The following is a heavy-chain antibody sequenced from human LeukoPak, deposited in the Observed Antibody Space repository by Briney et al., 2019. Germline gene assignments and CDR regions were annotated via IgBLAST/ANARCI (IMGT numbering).Heavy chain of an antibody. D-gene: IGHD4-17*01. CDR3: ARGLPSYGDYVDYYFYMDV. J-gene: IGHJ6*03. V-gene: IGHV4-4*07. CDR2: ISTSRST. CDR1: GDSISGFY. Sequence: PSETLSLTCTVSGDSISGFYWSWIRQPAGKGLHWIGRISTSRSTNYNPSLKSRVTMSVDRSTNEFSLTVRSVTAADTALYYCARGLPSYGDYVDYYFYMDVWGKGTTVTVSS.